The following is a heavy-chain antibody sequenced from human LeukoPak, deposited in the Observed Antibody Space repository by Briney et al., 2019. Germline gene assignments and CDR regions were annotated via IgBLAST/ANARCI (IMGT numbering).Heavy chain of an antibody. D-gene: IGHD3-10*01. CDR2: ISAYNGNT. J-gene: IGHJ5*02. Sequence: ASVKVSCKASGYTFTSYDISWVRQAPGQGLGWMGWISAYNGNTNYAQKLQGRVTMTTDTSTSTAYMELRSLRSDDTAVYYCARTLITMVRGFDPWGQGTLVTVSS. CDR1: GYTFTSYD. CDR3: ARTLITMVRGFDP. V-gene: IGHV1-18*01.